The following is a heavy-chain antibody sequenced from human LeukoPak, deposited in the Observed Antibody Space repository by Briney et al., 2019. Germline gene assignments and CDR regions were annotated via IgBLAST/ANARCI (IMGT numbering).Heavy chain of an antibody. V-gene: IGHV1-2*02. Sequence: ASVKVACKASEYTFTGYYIQWVRQAPGQGLEWMGWINPNIGGTNYAQKFQGRITMTRDTSSSTVYMDLSSLTSDDTAVYFCARASGSGDYSAFDMWGQGTMVTVSS. CDR1: EYTFTGYY. CDR3: ARASGSGDYSAFDM. CDR2: INPNIGGT. D-gene: IGHD4-17*01. J-gene: IGHJ3*02.